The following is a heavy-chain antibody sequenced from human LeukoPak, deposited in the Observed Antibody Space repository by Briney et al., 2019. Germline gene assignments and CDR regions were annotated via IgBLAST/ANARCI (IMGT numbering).Heavy chain of an antibody. CDR2: IYYSGST. CDR1: GGSISSYY. D-gene: IGHD6-13*01. CDR3: ARSAGRIAAAGTLRYYFDY. Sequence: SETLSLTCTVSGGSISSYYWSWIRQPPGEGLEWIGYIYYSGSTNYNPSLKSRVTISVDTSKNQFSLKLSSVTAADTAVYYCARSAGRIAAAGTLRYYFDYWGQGTLVTVSS. J-gene: IGHJ4*02. V-gene: IGHV4-59*01.